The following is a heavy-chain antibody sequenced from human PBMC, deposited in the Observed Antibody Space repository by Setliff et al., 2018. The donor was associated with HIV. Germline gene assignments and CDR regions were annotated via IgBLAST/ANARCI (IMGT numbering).Heavy chain of an antibody. CDR2: LDTRGRA. CDR3: ARNSFDYVEEV. Sequence: SETLSLTCTVSGGSISRYFWNWIRQPPGKGLEWIGYLDTRGRAIYNPSLESRVTISVDTSRNQFSLKLTSVTAADTAIYYCARNSFDYVEEVWGQGTQVTVSS. CDR1: GGSISRYF. V-gene: IGHV4-59*01. J-gene: IGHJ4*02. D-gene: IGHD3-9*01.